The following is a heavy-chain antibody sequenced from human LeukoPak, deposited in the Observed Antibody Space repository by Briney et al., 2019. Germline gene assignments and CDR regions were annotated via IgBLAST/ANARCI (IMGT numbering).Heavy chain of an antibody. J-gene: IGHJ4*02. V-gene: IGHV3-7*01. CDR2: IKQDGSEK. CDR3: ARDRGYSGSYHGLDY. CDR1: GFTFSTYW. D-gene: IGHD1-26*01. Sequence: PGGSLRLSCAASGFTFSTYWMSWVRQAPGKGLEWAANIKQDGSEKSYVDSVKGRFTISRDNAKNSLYLQMNSLRAEDTAVYYCARDRGYSGSYHGLDYWGQGTLVTVSS.